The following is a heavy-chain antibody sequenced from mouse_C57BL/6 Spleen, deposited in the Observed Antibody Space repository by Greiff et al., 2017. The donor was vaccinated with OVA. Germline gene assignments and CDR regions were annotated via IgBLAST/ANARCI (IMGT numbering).Heavy chain of an antibody. CDR3: ARPYGSSSWFAY. CDR1: GYTFTSYW. J-gene: IGHJ3*01. D-gene: IGHD1-1*01. CDR2: IYPGSVST. V-gene: IGHV1-55*01. Sequence: VQLQQPGAELVKPGASVKMSCKASGYTFTSYWITWVKQRPGQGLEWIGDIYPGSVSTNYNEKFKSKATLTVDTSSSTAYMQLSSLTSEDSAVYYCARPYGSSSWFAYWGQGTLVTVSA.